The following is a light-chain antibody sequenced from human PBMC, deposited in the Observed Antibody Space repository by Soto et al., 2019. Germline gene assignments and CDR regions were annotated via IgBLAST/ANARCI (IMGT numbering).Light chain of an antibody. CDR2: GAS. J-gene: IGKJ1*01. V-gene: IGKV3-15*01. CDR3: QQYNNWWT. Sequence: EMVLTQSPTTLSVSPGERATLSCRPSQSVGSNLAWYQLKPGQAPRLLIYGASTRATGIPARFSGSGSGTEFTLTISSLQSEDFAIYYCQQYNNWWTFGQGTKVESK. CDR1: QSVGSN.